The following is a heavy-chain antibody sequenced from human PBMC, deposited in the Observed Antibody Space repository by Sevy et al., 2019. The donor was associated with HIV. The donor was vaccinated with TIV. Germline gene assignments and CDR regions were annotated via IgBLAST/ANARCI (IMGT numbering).Heavy chain of an antibody. D-gene: IGHD2-2*01. J-gene: IGHJ6*02. CDR1: GFTFSSYS. CDR2: ITSSSNYI. V-gene: IGHV3-21*01. CDR3: ARHTIVVVPAASDTYYYYYGMDV. Sequence: GGSLRLSCAASGFTFSSYSMNCVRQAPGKGLEWVSSITSSSNYIYYADSVKGRFTISRDNAKNSLYLQMNSLRAEDTAVYYCARHTIVVVPAASDTYYYYYGMDVWGQGTMVTVSS.